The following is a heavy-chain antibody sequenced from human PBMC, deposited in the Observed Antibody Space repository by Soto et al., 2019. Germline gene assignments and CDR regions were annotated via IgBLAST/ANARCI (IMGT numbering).Heavy chain of an antibody. CDR3: ARGKYSGFDD. CDR1: GDSFSSNGVA. Sequence: SQTLSLTCAISGDSFSSNGVAWNWIRQSPSRGLEWLGRTYYRSKWYNDYAVSVKSRITVNPDTSKNQFSLQLSSVTPEDTAVYYCARGKYSGFDDWGQGTMVTVSS. J-gene: IGHJ3*01. D-gene: IGHD2-15*01. CDR2: TYYRSKWYN. V-gene: IGHV6-1*01.